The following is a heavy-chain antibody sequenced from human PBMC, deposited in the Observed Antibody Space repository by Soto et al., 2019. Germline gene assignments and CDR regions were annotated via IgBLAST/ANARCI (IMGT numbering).Heavy chain of an antibody. CDR3: VRDGTKTLRDWFDP. D-gene: IGHD1-1*01. CDR1: GASISGFY. V-gene: IGHV4-4*07. Sequence: SETLSLTCTVSGASISGFYWSWIRKSDGKGLEWIGRIYATWTTDYNPSLKSRVMMSVDTSKKQFSLKLRSVTAADTAVYYCVRDGTKTLRDWFDPWGQGISVTVSS. CDR2: IYATWTT. J-gene: IGHJ5*02.